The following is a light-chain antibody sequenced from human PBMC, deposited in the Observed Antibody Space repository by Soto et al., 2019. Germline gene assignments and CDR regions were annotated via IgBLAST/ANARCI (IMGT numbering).Light chain of an antibody. J-gene: IGLJ3*02. CDR1: SSNIGNNY. CDR3: GTWDTSLSAGV. Sequence: QSVLTQPPSVSAAPGQTVTISCSGSSSNIGNNYVSWYQQLPGTAPKLLIFENNKRPSGIPDRFSGSKSGTSATLGITGLQAGDEADYHCGTWDTSLSAGVFGAGTKLTVL. V-gene: IGLV1-51*02. CDR2: ENN.